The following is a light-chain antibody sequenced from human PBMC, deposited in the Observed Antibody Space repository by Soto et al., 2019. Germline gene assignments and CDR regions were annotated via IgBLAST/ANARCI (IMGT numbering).Light chain of an antibody. Sequence: EIVLTQSPGTLSLSPVKRATLSGRASQSISSSYLAWYQQRPGQAPRLLIYGASSRATGIPDRFSGSGSGTEFTLTISRLEPEDFAVYYCQEYGSSSWTFGQGTKVDIK. CDR3: QEYGSSSWT. CDR2: GAS. J-gene: IGKJ1*01. V-gene: IGKV3-20*01. CDR1: QSISSSY.